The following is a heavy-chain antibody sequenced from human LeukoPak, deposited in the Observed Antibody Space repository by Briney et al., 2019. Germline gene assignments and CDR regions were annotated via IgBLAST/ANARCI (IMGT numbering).Heavy chain of an antibody. V-gene: IGHV4-59*01. J-gene: IGHJ4*02. CDR3: ARRGRNSSGWQDYL. Sequence: SETLSLTCTVSGGSISSYYWSWIRQPPGKGLEWIANIYHTGSTNYNPSLSSRVTISIDTAKNQFSLKLASVTAADTAVYYCARRGRNSSGWQDYLWGQGTLVTVSS. CDR1: GGSISSYY. CDR2: IYHTGST. D-gene: IGHD6-25*01.